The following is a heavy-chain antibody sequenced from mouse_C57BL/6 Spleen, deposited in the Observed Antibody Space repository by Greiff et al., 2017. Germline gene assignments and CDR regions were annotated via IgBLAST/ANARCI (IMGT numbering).Heavy chain of an antibody. CDR1: GYTFTDYE. CDR2: IDPETGGT. Sequence: QVQLQQSGAELVRPGASVTLSCKASGYTFTDYEMHWVKQTPVHGLEWIGAIDPETGGTAYNQKVKGKAILTADNSSSTAYMELRSLTSEDSAVYYCTRSDYGSSYGDYWGQGTTRTVSS. J-gene: IGHJ2*01. CDR3: TRSDYGSSYGDY. V-gene: IGHV1-15*01. D-gene: IGHD1-1*01.